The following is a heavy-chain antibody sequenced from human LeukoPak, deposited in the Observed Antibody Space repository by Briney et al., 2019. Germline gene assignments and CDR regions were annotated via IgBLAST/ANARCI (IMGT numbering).Heavy chain of an antibody. Sequence: SETLSLTCAVYGGSFSGYYWSWIRQPPRKGLEWIGEINHSGSTNYNPPLKSRVTISVDTSKNQFSLKLSSVTAADTAVYYWARREAGGNWFDPWGQGTRVTVSS. CDR3: ARREAGGNWFDP. CDR1: GGSFSGYY. V-gene: IGHV4-34*01. CDR2: INHSGST. D-gene: IGHD1-26*01. J-gene: IGHJ5*02.